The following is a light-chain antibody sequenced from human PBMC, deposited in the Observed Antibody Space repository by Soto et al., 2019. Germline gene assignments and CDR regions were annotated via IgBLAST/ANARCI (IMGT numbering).Light chain of an antibody. CDR3: TSYAGNNIYV. CDR2: EVN. CDR1: TSDVGAYNY. Sequence: ALTQPPSASGSPGQSVTISCTGTTSDVGAYNYVSWYQHHPGKAPKVMIYEVNKRPSGVPDRFSGSKSGNTASLTVSGLQAEDEADYFCTSYAGNNIYVFGTGTKLTVL. V-gene: IGLV2-8*01. J-gene: IGLJ1*01.